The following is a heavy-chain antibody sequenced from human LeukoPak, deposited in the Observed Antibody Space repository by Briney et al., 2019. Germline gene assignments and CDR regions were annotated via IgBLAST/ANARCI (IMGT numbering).Heavy chain of an antibody. CDR1: GGSIISGTYY. J-gene: IGHJ4*02. V-gene: IGHV4-61*02. CDR2: IYTSGST. D-gene: IGHD1-26*01. Sequence: PSETLSLTCTVSGGSIISGTYYWSWIRQPAGKGLEWIGRIYTSGSTNYNPSLKSRVTISLDTSKNQFSLKLRSVTAADTAVYYCAREVVGGTTGDCWGQGTLVTVSS. CDR3: AREVVGGTTGDC.